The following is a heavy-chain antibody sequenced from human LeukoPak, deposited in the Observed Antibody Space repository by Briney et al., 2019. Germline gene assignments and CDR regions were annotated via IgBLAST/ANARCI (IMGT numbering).Heavy chain of an antibody. V-gene: IGHV3-7*05. D-gene: IGHD3-10*01. CDR1: GFTFSGYW. CDR3: ARWSYVSGTWFLDY. J-gene: IGHJ4*02. CDR2: INEDGTTI. Sequence: PGGSLRLSCEASGFTFSGYWMSWVRQAPGRGLEWVADINEDGTTIYYVNSVKGRFTISRDNAKNSLSLQLNTLRAGDTAVYYCARWSYVSGTWFLDYWGQGTLVTVSS.